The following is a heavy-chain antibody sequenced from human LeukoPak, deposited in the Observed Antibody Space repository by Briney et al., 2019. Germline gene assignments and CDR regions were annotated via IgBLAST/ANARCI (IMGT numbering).Heavy chain of an antibody. CDR3: AQAWRWLQLNY. Sequence: GGSLRLSCAASGFTFSSYGMHWVRQAPGKGLEWVAVISYDGSNKYCADSVKGRFTISRDNSMNTLYLHMNSLRDEDTAVYYCAQAWRWLQLNYWGQGTLVTVSS. CDR2: ISYDGSNK. J-gene: IGHJ4*02. V-gene: IGHV3-30*18. CDR1: GFTFSSYG. D-gene: IGHD5-24*01.